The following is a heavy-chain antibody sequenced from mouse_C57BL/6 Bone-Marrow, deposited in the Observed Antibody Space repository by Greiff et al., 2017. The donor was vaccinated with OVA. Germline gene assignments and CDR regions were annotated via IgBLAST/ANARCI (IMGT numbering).Heavy chain of an antibody. CDR3: ARGVGYWHFDV. CDR1: GFTFSSYA. Sequence: EVHLVESGGGLVKPGGSLKLSCAASGFTFSSYAMSWVRQTPEKRLEWVATISDGGSYTYYPDNVKGRFTIARDNAKNNLYLQMSHLKSEDTAMYYCARGVGYWHFDVWGTGTTVTVSS. CDR2: ISDGGSYT. J-gene: IGHJ1*03. D-gene: IGHD1-1*02. V-gene: IGHV5-4*01.